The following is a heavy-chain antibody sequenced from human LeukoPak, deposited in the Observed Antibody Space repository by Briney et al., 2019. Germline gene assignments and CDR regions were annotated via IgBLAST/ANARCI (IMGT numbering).Heavy chain of an antibody. CDR1: GGSLSSGSYY. J-gene: IGHJ5*02. V-gene: IGHV4-61*02. Sequence: SETLSLTCTVSGGSLSSGSYYWRWIRQPAGKGLEWIGRIYTSGSTNYNPSLKSRVTISVDTSKNQFSLKLSSVTAADTAVYYCARNPNWNYEGSWFDPWGQGTLVTVSS. D-gene: IGHD1-7*01. CDR3: ARNPNWNYEGSWFDP. CDR2: IYTSGST.